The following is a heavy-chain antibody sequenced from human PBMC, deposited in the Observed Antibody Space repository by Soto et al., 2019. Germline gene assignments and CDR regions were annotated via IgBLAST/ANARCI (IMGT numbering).Heavy chain of an antibody. D-gene: IGHD3-3*01. CDR2: INHSGST. V-gene: IGHV4-34*01. CDR1: GGSFSGYY. J-gene: IGHJ4*02. CDR3: ARGREYDFWSRYSYYFDY. Sequence: QVQLQQWGAGLLKPSETLSLTCAVYGGSFSGYYWSWIRQPPGKGLEWIGEINHSGSTNYNPSLKSRVTISVDTSKNQFSLKLSSVTAADTAVYYCARGREYDFWSRYSYYFDYWGQGTLVTVSS.